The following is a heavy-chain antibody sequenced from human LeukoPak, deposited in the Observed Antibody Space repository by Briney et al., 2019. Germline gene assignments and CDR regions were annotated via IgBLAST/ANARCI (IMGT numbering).Heavy chain of an antibody. CDR1: GFTFSSYA. CDR2: ISYDGSNK. V-gene: IGHV3-30*01. Sequence: GGSLRLSCAASGFTFSSYAMHWVRQAPGKGLEWVAVISYDGSNKYYADSVKGRFTISRDNSKITLYLQMNSLRAEDTAVYYCARDAYFDYWGQGTLVTVSS. CDR3: ARDAYFDY. J-gene: IGHJ4*02.